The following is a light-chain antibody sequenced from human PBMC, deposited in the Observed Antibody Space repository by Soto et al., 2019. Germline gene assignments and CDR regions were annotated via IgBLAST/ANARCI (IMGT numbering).Light chain of an antibody. CDR1: QSISSW. Sequence: DIQMTQSPSTLSASVGDRVTITCRASQSISSWLAWYQQKPGKAPKLLIYKASSLESGGPSRFRGSGSRAEFTLTSSSLQLDDFATYFCQRSNSYYTFGEGTKLEIK. V-gene: IGKV1-5*03. CDR2: KAS. CDR3: QRSNSYYT. J-gene: IGKJ2*01.